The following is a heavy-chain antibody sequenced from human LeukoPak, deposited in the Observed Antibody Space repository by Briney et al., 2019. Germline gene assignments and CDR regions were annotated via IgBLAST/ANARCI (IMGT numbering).Heavy chain of an antibody. CDR1: GFTFSSYG. CDR2: ISYDGSNK. V-gene: IGHV3-30*18. J-gene: IGHJ4*02. CDR3: AKDTTFTYYYDSSGYWAPDY. D-gene: IGHD3-22*01. Sequence: GRSLRLSCAASGFTFSSYGMHWVRQAPGKGLEWVAVISYDGSNKYYADSVKGRFTISRDNSKNTLYLQMNSLRAEDTAVYYCAKDTTFTYYYDSSGYWAPDYWGQGTLVTVSS.